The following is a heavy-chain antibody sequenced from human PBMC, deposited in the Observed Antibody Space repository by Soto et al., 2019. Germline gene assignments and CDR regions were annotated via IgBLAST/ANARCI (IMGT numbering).Heavy chain of an antibody. Sequence: QVQLVQSGPEVKKPGASVKVSCRTSGYTFTSYGISWVRQAPGQGLEWMGWINPKSGGTSTAQKFQGWVTMTRDRSISTVYMELTRLRSDDTAVYFCARGHSTDCSNGVCSFFYNHEMDVWGQGTTVTVSS. J-gene: IGHJ6*02. CDR2: INPKSGGT. CDR3: ARGHSTDCSNGVCSFFYNHEMDV. V-gene: IGHV1-2*04. D-gene: IGHD2-8*01. CDR1: GYTFTSYG.